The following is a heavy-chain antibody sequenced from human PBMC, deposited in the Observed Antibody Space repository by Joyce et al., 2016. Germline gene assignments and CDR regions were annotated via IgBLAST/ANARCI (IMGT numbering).Heavy chain of an antibody. V-gene: IGHV1-18*04. D-gene: IGHD6-13*01. CDR1: GYNFSSHS. J-gene: IGHJ4*02. Sequence: QVQLEQSGDQLKTPGASVTISFKGSGYNFSSHSLTWVRQAPGEGLEWMGWISIYNGDTDFSQHLRDILSLTREKTTNTAFLELRNLTFDDTALYFCVRHANVWYHFDIWGQGSRVAVSS. CDR2: ISIYNGDT. CDR3: VRHANVWYHFDI.